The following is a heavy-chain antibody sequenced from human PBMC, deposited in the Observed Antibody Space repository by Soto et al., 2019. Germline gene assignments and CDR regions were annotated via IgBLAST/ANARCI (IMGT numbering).Heavy chain of an antibody. D-gene: IGHD3-22*01. CDR1: GGSISSYY. V-gene: IGHV4-59*01. Sequence: QVQLQESGPGLVKPSETLSLTCTVSGGSISSYYWSWIRQPPGKGLEWIGYIYYSGSTNYNPSLKSRVTISVDSSKNHFSLKLSSVTAADTAVYYCARDYYDISGYWGKAFDIWGQGTMVTVSS. J-gene: IGHJ3*02. CDR3: ARDYYDISGYWGKAFDI. CDR2: IYYSGST.